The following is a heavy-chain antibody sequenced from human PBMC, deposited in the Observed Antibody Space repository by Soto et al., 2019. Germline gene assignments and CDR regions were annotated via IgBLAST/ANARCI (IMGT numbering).Heavy chain of an antibody. J-gene: IGHJ4*02. Sequence: QVQLQESGPGLVRPSETLSLTCTVSGGSMSGYYWSWIRQPPGKGLEWIGYIYYSGITNYNPSLKSRVTISLDTSKNQFSLILTSVTAADTAVYYCARINREKIVVVTATHLDYWGQGILVTVSS. D-gene: IGHD2-21*02. CDR1: GGSMSGYY. CDR3: ARINREKIVVVTATHLDY. CDR2: IYYSGIT. V-gene: IGHV4-59*01.